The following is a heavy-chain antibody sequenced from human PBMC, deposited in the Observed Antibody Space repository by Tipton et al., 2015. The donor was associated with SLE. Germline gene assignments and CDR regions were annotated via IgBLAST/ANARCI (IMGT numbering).Heavy chain of an antibody. CDR2: IYSSGYT. D-gene: IGHD3-10*01. J-gene: IGHJ4*02. Sequence: TLSLTCAVYGGSFSGYNWTWIRQPPGQGLEWIGSIYSSGYTYYNPSLKSRISISVDTSKSQFSLKLNSVTAADTAVYYCATPGYFGSGSSVAYWGQGTLVAVSS. V-gene: IGHV4-34*01. CDR1: GGSFSGYN. CDR3: ATPGYFGSGSSVAY.